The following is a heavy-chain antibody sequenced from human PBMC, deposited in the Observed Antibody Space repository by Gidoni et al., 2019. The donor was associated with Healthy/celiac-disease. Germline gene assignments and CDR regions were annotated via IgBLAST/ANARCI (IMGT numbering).Heavy chain of an antibody. D-gene: IGHD6-6*01. V-gene: IGHV3-48*04. CDR3: ARAKVRAARTSDY. J-gene: IGHJ4*02. Sequence: EVQLVESGGGLVQPGGSLRLSCAASGFTFSSYSMNWVRQAPGKGLEWVSYISSSSSTIYYADSVKGRFTISRDNAKNSLYLQMNSLRAEDTAVYYCARAKVRAARTSDYWGQGTLVTVSS. CDR2: ISSSSSTI. CDR1: GFTFSSYS.